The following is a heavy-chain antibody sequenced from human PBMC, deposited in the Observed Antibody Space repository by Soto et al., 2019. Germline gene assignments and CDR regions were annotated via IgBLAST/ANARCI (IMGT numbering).Heavy chain of an antibody. J-gene: IGHJ4*02. D-gene: IGHD3-10*01. V-gene: IGHV1-69*08. CDR3: AREEGFGELFYPFDY. CDR2: IIPILGIA. CDR1: GGTFSSYT. Sequence: QVQLVQSGAEVKKPGSSVKVSCKASGGTFSSYTISWVRQAPGQGLEWMGRIIPILGIANYAQKFQGRVTITADKSTSTSYMELCRLRSEDTAVYYCAREEGFGELFYPFDYWGQGTLVTVSS.